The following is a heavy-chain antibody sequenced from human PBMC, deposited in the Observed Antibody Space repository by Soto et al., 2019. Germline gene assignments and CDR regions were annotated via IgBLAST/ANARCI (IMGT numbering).Heavy chain of an antibody. V-gene: IGHV1-46*01. CDR2: INPSNGGT. CDR3: ARATAVADPFDY. CDR1: GYTFTNYF. D-gene: IGHD6-19*01. J-gene: IGHJ4*02. Sequence: QVQLVQSGAEVKRPGASVTVSCKASGYTFTNYFMNWVRQAPGQGLEWMGRINPSNGGTSCVQRFKGRITMTRDTSTSTVYMELSSLGSEDTALYFCARATAVADPFDYWGQGTLVTVSS.